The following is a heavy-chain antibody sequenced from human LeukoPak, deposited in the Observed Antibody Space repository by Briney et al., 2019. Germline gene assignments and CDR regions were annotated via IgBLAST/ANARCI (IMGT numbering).Heavy chain of an antibody. Sequence: SETLSLTCAVYGGSFSGYYWSWIRQPPGKGLEWIGEINHGGSTNYNPSLKSRVTISVDTSKNQFSLKLSSVTATDTAVYYCARGGGITMIVVVTAPFDYWGQGTLVTVSS. CDR1: GGSFSGYY. J-gene: IGHJ4*02. D-gene: IGHD3-22*01. V-gene: IGHV4-34*01. CDR2: INHGGST. CDR3: ARGGGITMIVVVTAPFDY.